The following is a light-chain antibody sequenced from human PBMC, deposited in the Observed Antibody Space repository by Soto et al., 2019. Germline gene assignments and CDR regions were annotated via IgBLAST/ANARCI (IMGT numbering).Light chain of an antibody. V-gene: IGLV2-14*01. Sequence: QSVLTQPASVSGSPGQSITISCSGTNSDVGGYNYVSWYQQHPGKAPKLMIYDVSYRPSGISNRFSGSKSDTTASLTISGLQAEDADDYYCSSYTTSSLYVFGTGTKLTVL. CDR2: DVS. CDR1: NSDVGGYNY. J-gene: IGLJ1*01. CDR3: SSYTTSSLYV.